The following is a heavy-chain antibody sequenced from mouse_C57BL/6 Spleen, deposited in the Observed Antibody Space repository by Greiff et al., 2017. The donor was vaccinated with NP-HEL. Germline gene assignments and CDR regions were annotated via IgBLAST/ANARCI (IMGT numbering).Heavy chain of an antibody. V-gene: IGHV1-42*01. J-gene: IGHJ2*01. Sequence: VQLQRSGPELVKPGASVKISCKASGYSFTGYYMNWVKQSPEKSLEWIGEINPSTGGTTYNQKFKAKATLTVDKSSSTAYMQLKSLTSEDSAVYYCARTYYGSSFDYWGQGTTLTVSS. CDR1: GYSFTGYY. CDR2: INPSTGGT. D-gene: IGHD1-1*01. CDR3: ARTYYGSSFDY.